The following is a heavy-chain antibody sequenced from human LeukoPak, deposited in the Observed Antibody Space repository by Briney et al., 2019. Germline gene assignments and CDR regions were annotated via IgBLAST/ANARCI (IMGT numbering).Heavy chain of an antibody. CDR2: MSSSMNTI. D-gene: IGHD6-13*01. CDR1: GFTLSAYS. CDR3: AREVGRDPVGIAAAGTNFDY. J-gene: IGHJ4*02. Sequence: GESLRLSCAASGFTLSAYSINWVRQAPGKGLEWIAYMSSSMNTIYYADSVKGRFTISRDNAKNSLYLQMNSLRAEDTAVYYCAREVGRDPVGIAAAGTNFDYWGQGTLVTVSS. V-gene: IGHV3-48*04.